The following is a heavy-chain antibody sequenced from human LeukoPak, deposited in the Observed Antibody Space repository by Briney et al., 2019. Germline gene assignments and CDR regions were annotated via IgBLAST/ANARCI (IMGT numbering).Heavy chain of an antibody. D-gene: IGHD3/OR15-3a*01. Sequence: SSSSNSIYYADSVKGRFTISRDNAENSLYLQMNSLRAEDTAVYYCARGAVDTPYWGQGTLVTVSS. J-gene: IGHJ4*02. CDR2: SSSSNSI. CDR3: ARGAVDTPY. V-gene: IGHV3-21*01.